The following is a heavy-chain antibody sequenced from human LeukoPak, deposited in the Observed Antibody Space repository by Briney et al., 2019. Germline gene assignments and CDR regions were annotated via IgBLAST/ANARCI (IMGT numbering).Heavy chain of an antibody. CDR3: AKDRLGLGEYYFDY. D-gene: IGHD3-16*01. J-gene: IGHJ4*02. Sequence: GGSLRLSCAASESTFSTYSMNWVRQAPGKGLEWVSSISSGSTYIYYADSVKGRFTISRDNAKNSLYLQMNSLRAEDTAVYYCAKDRLGLGEYYFDYWGQGTLVTVSS. V-gene: IGHV3-21*01. CDR2: ISSGSTYI. CDR1: ESTFSTYS.